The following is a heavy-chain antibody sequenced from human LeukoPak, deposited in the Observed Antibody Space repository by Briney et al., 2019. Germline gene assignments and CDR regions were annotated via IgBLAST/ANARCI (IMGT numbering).Heavy chain of an antibody. Sequence: GGSLRLSCAASGFTFSNAYMNWVRQAPGEGLEWVSTISGGGGSTYYADSVKGRFTISRDNSKNTLYLQVNSLRAEDTAVYYCAKGGKWDVTPFDYWGQGTLVTVSS. CDR1: GFTFSNAY. J-gene: IGHJ4*02. V-gene: IGHV3-23*01. CDR2: ISGGGGST. D-gene: IGHD1-26*01. CDR3: AKGGKWDVTPFDY.